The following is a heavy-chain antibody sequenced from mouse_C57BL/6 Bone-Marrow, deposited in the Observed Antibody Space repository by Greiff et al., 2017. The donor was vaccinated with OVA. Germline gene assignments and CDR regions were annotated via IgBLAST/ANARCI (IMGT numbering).Heavy chain of an antibody. Sequence: EVQLQQSGPELVKPGASVKIPCKASGYTFTDYNMDWVKQSHGKSLEWIGDINPNNGGTIYNQKFKGKATLTVDKSSSTAYMELRSLTSEDTAVYYCARSLPYYYGSSFWYFDVWGTGTTVTVSS. J-gene: IGHJ1*03. V-gene: IGHV1-18*01. CDR3: ARSLPYYYGSSFWYFDV. CDR1: GYTFTDYN. CDR2: INPNNGGT. D-gene: IGHD1-1*01.